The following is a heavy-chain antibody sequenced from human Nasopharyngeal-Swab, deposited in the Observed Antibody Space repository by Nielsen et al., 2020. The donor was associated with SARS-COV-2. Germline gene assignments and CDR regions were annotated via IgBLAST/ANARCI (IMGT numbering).Heavy chain of an antibody. V-gene: IGHV3-23*01. Sequence: GESLKISCAVSGFTFSSYAMSWVRQAPGKGLEWVSAISGSGGSTYYADSVKGRFTISRDNSKNTLYLQMNSLRAEDTAVYYCAKVTGLGNENWGQGTLVTVSS. D-gene: IGHD3-16*01. CDR2: ISGSGGST. CDR1: GFTFSSYA. CDR3: AKVTGLGNEN. J-gene: IGHJ4*02.